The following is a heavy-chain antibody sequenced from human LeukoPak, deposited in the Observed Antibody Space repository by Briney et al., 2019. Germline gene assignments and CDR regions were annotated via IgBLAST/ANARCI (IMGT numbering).Heavy chain of an antibody. CDR2: ISYDGSNK. D-gene: IGHD6-13*01. V-gene: IGHV3-33*05. CDR3: VRDLQRHYLGVAVAGRRRWFDP. CDR1: GFTFSSYG. Sequence: GGSLRLSCAASGFTFSSYGMHWVRQAPGKGLEWVAVISYDGSNKYYADSVKGRFTISRDNSKNTLYLQMNSLRAEDTAIYYCVRDLQRHYLGVAVAGRRRWFDPWGQGTLVTVSS. J-gene: IGHJ5*02.